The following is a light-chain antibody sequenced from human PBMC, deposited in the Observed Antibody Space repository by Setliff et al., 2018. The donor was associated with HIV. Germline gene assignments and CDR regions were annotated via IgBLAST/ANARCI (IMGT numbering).Light chain of an antibody. CDR2: SVT. Sequence: QSVLTQPASVSGSPGQSITISCSGTNSDIGSHDYISWYQQHPGKAPTLIIFSVTYRPSGVSDRFSGSKSGNTASLTISGLQPEDEADYYCASHRDTNTLEVFGTGTKVTVL. V-gene: IGLV2-14*03. CDR1: NSDIGSHDY. CDR3: ASHRDTNTLEV. J-gene: IGLJ1*01.